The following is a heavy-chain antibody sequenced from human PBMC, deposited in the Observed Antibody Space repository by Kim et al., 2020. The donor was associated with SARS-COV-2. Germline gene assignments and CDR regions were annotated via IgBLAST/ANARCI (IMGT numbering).Heavy chain of an antibody. Sequence: RNKYYADAVTSRFAISRDNSKNTLYLQMNSLGAEDTAVYYCARDASGPDYWGQGTLVTVSS. V-gene: IGHV3-33*01. CDR2: RNK. CDR3: ARDASGPDY. D-gene: IGHD3-3*01. J-gene: IGHJ4*02.